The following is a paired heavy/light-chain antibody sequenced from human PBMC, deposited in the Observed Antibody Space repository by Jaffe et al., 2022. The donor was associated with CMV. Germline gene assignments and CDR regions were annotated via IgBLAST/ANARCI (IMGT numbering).Light chain of an antibody. CDR3: MQALQIPT. CDR2: LGS. J-gene: IGKJ1*01. V-gene: IGKV2-28*01. Sequence: DIVMTQSPLSLPVTPGEPASISCRSSQSLLHSDGYNYLDWYLQKPGKSPQLLIHLGSNRAFGVPDRFSGSGSGTDFTLKISRVEAEDVGVYYCMQALQIPTFGQGTKVEIK. CDR1: QSLLHSDGYNY.
Heavy chain of an antibody. J-gene: IGHJ5*02. Sequence: EVQLVQSGAEVKKPGESLKISCKGFGYSFINSWIGWVRQMPGKGLEWMGITYPGDSDTRYSPSFQGQVTISADKSINTAYLQWSSLKASDTAMYYCARPSFGTYAQIDLWGQGTQVTVSS. CDR2: TYPGDSDT. CDR1: GYSFINSW. V-gene: IGHV5-51*01. CDR3: ARPSFGTYAQIDL. D-gene: IGHD1-1*01.